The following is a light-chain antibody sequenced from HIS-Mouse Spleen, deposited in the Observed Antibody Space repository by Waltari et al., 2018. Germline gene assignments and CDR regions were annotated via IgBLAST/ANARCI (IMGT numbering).Light chain of an antibody. Sequence: SYVLTQPPSVSVAPGQTARITCGGNNIGSKSVHWYQQKPGQAPVLVVYDDSDRPSGIPGRFSGSNSGKTATLTISRVEAGEEADYYCQVWDSSSDHRVFGGGTKLTVL. CDR2: DDS. CDR3: QVWDSSSDHRV. CDR1: NIGSKS. V-gene: IGLV3-21*02. J-gene: IGLJ3*02.